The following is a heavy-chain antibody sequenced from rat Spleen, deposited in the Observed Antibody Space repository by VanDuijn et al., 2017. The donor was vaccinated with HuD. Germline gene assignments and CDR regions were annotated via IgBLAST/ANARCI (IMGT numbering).Heavy chain of an antibody. CDR3: ARRHYGYTDYFDY. J-gene: IGHJ2*01. CDR1: GFTFSHYG. Sequence: EVQLVESGGDLVQPGRYLKLTCAASGFTFSHYGMAWVRQAPTKGLEWVATLSYDGHTTYYRDSVKGRFTISRDIAKSTLYLQMDSLGSEDTATYYCARRHYGYTDYFDYWGQGVMVTVSS. D-gene: IGHD1-11*01. CDR2: LSYDGHTT. V-gene: IGHV5-29*01.